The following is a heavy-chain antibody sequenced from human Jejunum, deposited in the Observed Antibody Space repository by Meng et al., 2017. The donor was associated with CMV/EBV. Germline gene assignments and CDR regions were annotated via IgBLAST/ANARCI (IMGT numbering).Heavy chain of an antibody. J-gene: IGHJ4*02. V-gene: IGHV3-23*01. CDR3: AKLGIAAAGTVDY. CDR2: ISGSVGST. D-gene: IGHD6-13*01. CDR1: DFTFSSSA. Sequence: PDFTFSSSAMSWSRQAPGKGLGWISAISGSVGSTYYADSVKGRFTISRDNSKNTLYLQMNSLRAEDTAVYYCAKLGIAAAGTVDYWGQGTLVTVSS.